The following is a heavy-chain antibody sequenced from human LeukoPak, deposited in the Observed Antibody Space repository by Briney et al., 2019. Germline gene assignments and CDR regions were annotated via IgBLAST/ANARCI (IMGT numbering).Heavy chain of an antibody. D-gene: IGHD1-26*01. J-gene: IGHJ4*02. Sequence: KPSETLSLACSVSGGSISSSSFYWGWIRQPPGKGLEWIGTIYYSGNTFYNPSLKSRVTISVDTSKNQFSMKLTSGTATDTAMYYCARDYSGAGTVGATSGYWGQGTLVTVSS. V-gene: IGHV4-39*02. CDR3: ARDYSGAGTVGATSGY. CDR2: IYYSGNT. CDR1: GGSISSSSFY.